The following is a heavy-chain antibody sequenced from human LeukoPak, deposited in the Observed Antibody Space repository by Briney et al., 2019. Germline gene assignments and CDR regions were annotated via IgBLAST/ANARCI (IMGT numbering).Heavy chain of an antibody. V-gene: IGHV1-18*01. CDR1: GYTFTSYG. D-gene: IGHD3-9*01. J-gene: IGHJ6*03. CDR3: ARALYDILTGYYSPKQDYYYYYMDV. CDR2: ISAYNGNT. Sequence: ASVKVSCKASGYTFTSYGMSWVRQAPGQGLEWMGWISAYNGNTNYAQKLQGRVTMTTDTSTSTAYMELRSLRSDDTAVYYCARALYDILTGYYSPKQDYYYYYMDVWGKGTTVTISS.